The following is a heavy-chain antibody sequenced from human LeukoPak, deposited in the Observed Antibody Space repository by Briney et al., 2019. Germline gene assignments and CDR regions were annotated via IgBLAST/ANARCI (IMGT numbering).Heavy chain of an antibody. D-gene: IGHD2-2*01. J-gene: IGHJ4*02. CDR3: ARDQLPHFDY. Sequence: SETLSLTCSVSGGSISSYYWSWIRQPAGKGLEWIGRVYTSGSTNYNPSLKSRVTTSVDTSKNQFSLKLSSVTAADTAVYYCARDQLPHFDYWGQGTLVTVSS. CDR2: VYTSGST. V-gene: IGHV4-4*07. CDR1: GGSISSYY.